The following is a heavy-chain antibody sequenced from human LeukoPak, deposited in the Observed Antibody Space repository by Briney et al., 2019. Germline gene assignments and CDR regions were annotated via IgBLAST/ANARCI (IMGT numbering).Heavy chain of an antibody. J-gene: IGHJ4*02. Sequence: ASVKVSCKASGYTFTGYYMHWVRQAPGQGLEWMGWINPNSGGTNYAQKFQGRVTMTRDTSKNQFSLKLSSVTAADTAVYYCARTSGESRYYDSSGYYYFDYWGQGTLVTVSS. CDR1: GYTFTGYY. CDR2: INPNSGGT. V-gene: IGHV1-2*02. CDR3: ARTSGESRYYDSSGYYYFDY. D-gene: IGHD3-22*01.